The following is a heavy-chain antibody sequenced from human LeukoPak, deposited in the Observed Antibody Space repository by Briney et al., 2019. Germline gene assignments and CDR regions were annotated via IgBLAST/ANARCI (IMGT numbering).Heavy chain of an antibody. V-gene: IGHV3-7*01. CDR2: IKQDGSEK. D-gene: IGHD4-23*01. J-gene: IGHJ4*02. Sequence: GGSLRLSCAASEFMFSTYWMSWVRQAPGKGLEWVANIKQDGSEKYYVDSVKGRFTISRDNAKNSLYLQMNSLRAEDTAVYYCARESFATRWDWGQGTLVTVSS. CDR1: EFMFSTYW. CDR3: ARESFATRWD.